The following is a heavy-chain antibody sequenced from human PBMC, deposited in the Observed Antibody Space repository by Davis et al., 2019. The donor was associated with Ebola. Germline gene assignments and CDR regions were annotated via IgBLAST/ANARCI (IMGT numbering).Heavy chain of an antibody. CDR3: AAGGSRGGFDV. Sequence: AASVKVSCKVSGYILTELSIHWVRQSPGQGLEWMGNFDPQNNDIIYAHKFEDRVTMTKDTSTHTAYMELSSLRSDDSAVYYCAAGGSRGGFDVWGQGTMVTVS. CDR1: GYILTELS. V-gene: IGHV1-24*01. D-gene: IGHD1-26*01. J-gene: IGHJ3*01. CDR2: FDPQNNDI.